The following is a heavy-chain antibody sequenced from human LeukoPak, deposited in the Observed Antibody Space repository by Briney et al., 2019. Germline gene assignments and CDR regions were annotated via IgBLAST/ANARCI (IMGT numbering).Heavy chain of an antibody. J-gene: IGHJ4*02. D-gene: IGHD2-21*02. V-gene: IGHV3-23*01. Sequence: GGSLRLSCAASGFTFSSYGMHWVRQAPGKGLEWVSAISGSGGSTYYADSVKGRFTISRDNSKNTLYLQMNSLRAEDMAVYYCAKLWVTAHFDYWGQGTLVTVSS. CDR2: ISGSGGST. CDR1: GFTFSSYG. CDR3: AKLWVTAHFDY.